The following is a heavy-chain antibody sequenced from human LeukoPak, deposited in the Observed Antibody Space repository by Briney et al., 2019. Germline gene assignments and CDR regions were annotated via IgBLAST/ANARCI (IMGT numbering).Heavy chain of an antibody. V-gene: IGHV3-23*01. J-gene: IGHJ5*02. Sequence: GGSLRLSCAASGFTFSSYGMSWVRQARGKGLEWVSAISGSGGSTYYADSVKGRFTISRDNSKNTLYLQMNSLRAEDTAVYYCAKDWGMVRGVLNWFDPWGQGTLGTVSS. CDR2: ISGSGGST. CDR1: GFTFSSYG. CDR3: AKDWGMVRGVLNWFDP. D-gene: IGHD3-10*01.